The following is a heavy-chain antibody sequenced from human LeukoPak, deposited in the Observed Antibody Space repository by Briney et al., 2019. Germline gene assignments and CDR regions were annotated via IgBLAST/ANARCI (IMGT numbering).Heavy chain of an antibody. CDR3: ARALTRYSTAWYGY. V-gene: IGHV1-2*02. J-gene: IGHJ4*02. D-gene: IGHD6-19*01. CDR1: GLTFKDYY. Sequence: ASVKVSCKTSGLTFKDYYIHWVRQAPGQGLEWMGWLNPYSGGTNYAQKFQGRVTLTRDTSITTAYMYLSSLTSDDTALYYCARALTRYSTAWYGYWGQGTLVTVSS. CDR2: LNPYSGGT.